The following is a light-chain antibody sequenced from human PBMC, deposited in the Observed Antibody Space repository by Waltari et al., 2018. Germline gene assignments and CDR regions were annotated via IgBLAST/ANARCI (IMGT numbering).Light chain of an antibody. CDR3: ATWDDSLRGPV. J-gene: IGLJ3*02. Sequence: QPMLTQPPSLSGAPRQGVTISCSGSNSNIGTNAVSWYQHLPGQAPKLLIYYNNLGASGVSARFSGSKSGTSASLAISRLQSDDEAHYYCATWDDSLRGPVFGGGTKLTVL. CDR1: NSNIGTNA. CDR2: YNN. V-gene: IGLV1-36*01.